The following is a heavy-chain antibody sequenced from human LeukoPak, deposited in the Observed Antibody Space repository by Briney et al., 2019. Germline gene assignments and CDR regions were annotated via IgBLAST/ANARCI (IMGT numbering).Heavy chain of an antibody. J-gene: IGHJ4*02. Sequence: SETPSLTCTVSGGSLSSGSYYLSWIRQPPREGLEGIGRIYTSGSTNYNPSLKSRVTISVDTSKNQFSLKLSSVTAADTAVYYCARDAELLGYFDYWGQGTLVTVSS. CDR3: ARDAELLGYFDY. CDR1: GGSLSSGSYY. CDR2: IYTSGST. V-gene: IGHV4-61*02. D-gene: IGHD1-26*01.